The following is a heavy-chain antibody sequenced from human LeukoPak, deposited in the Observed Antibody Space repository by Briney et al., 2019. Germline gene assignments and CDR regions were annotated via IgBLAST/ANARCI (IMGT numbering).Heavy chain of an antibody. D-gene: IGHD6-13*01. Sequence: ASVKVSRRASGYTFTSYAMHWVRQAPGQRLEWMGWINAGNGNTKYSQKFQGRVTITRDTSASTAYMELSSLRSEDTAVYYCARVGYSSRWRGWFDPWGQGTLVTVSS. CDR3: ARVGYSSRWRGWFDP. V-gene: IGHV1-3*01. CDR1: GYTFTSYA. CDR2: INAGNGNT. J-gene: IGHJ5*02.